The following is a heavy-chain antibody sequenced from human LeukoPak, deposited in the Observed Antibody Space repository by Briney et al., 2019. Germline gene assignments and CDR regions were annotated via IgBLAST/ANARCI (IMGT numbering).Heavy chain of an antibody. D-gene: IGHD2-2*01. CDR1: GGSISSSGYY. CDR3: ASLVVPAAPNYYYYMDV. V-gene: IGHV4-39*01. J-gene: IGHJ6*03. CDR2: IYYSGST. Sequence: SETLSLTCTVSGGSISSSGYYWGWIRQPPGKGLEWIGSIYYSGSTYYNPSLKSRVTISVDTSKNQFSLKLSSVTAADTAVYYCASLVVPAAPNYYYYMDVWGKGTTVTVSS.